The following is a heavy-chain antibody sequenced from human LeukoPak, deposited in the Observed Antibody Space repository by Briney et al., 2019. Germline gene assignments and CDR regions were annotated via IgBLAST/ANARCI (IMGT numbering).Heavy chain of an antibody. J-gene: IGHJ4*02. Sequence: GGSLRLSCAASGFTFSSYWMHWVRQAPGKGLVWVSRINTDGSSTSYADSVKGRFTISRDNAKNTLYLQMNSLRAEDTAVYYCARDTPYGGDLDYWGQGTLVTVSS. CDR1: GFTFSSYW. D-gene: IGHD4-23*01. V-gene: IGHV3-74*01. CDR2: INTDGSST. CDR3: ARDTPYGGDLDY.